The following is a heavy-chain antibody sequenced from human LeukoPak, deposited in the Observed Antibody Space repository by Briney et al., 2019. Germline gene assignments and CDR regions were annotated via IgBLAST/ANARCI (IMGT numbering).Heavy chain of an antibody. D-gene: IGHD6-19*01. J-gene: IGHJ6*02. CDR2: IYSDGTT. V-gene: IGHV3-53*01. Sequence: GSLRLSCVASGFTLRVNYMTWIRQTPGRGLEWVSVIYSDGTTKYADSAKGRFTISRDNSKSMVYLQMDRLRAEDTAGYYCARCKGGWSDHFYGMDVWGQGTTVTVSS. CDR1: GFTLRVNY. CDR3: ARCKGGWSDHFYGMDV.